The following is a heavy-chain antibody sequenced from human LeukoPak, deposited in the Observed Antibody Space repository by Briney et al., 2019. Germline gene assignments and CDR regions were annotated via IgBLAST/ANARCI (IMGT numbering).Heavy chain of an antibody. CDR2: ISSSSSYI. V-gene: IGHV3-21*04. CDR1: GFTFSGYS. D-gene: IGHD4-11*01. Sequence: GGSLRLSCAASGFTFSGYSMNWVRQAPGKGLEWVSSISSSSSYIYYADSVKGRFTISRDNAKNSLYLQMDSLRAEDTALYYCIYSNQNSAFHYWGQGTLVTVSS. CDR3: IYSNQNSAFHY. J-gene: IGHJ4*02.